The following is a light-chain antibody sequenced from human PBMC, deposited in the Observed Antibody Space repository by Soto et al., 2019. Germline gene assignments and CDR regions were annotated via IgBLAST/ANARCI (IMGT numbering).Light chain of an antibody. Sequence: DIVLTQSPATLSLSPGERATLSCMAIQSVIKYLAWYQQKPGQAPRRLIHDASNRSTGIPARFSGSVSGTDFTLTLSSLEPEDFGVYYCQQRSNWPQITFGGGTKVESK. CDR2: DAS. J-gene: IGKJ4*01. V-gene: IGKV3-11*01. CDR3: QQRSNWPQIT. CDR1: QSVIKY.